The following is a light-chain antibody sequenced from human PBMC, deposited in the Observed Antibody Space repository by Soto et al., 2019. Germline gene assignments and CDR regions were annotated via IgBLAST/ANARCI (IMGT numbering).Light chain of an antibody. CDR3: QQSYTSPWT. Sequence: DIQMTQSPSSLSASVRDKITITCRASQSISNHLNWYQQKPGKGPNLLMYAASSLQGGVPSRFSGSGSGTDFTLTISSLQPEDFATYFCQQSYTSPWTFGQGTKVDIK. CDR2: AAS. V-gene: IGKV1-39*01. J-gene: IGKJ1*01. CDR1: QSISNH.